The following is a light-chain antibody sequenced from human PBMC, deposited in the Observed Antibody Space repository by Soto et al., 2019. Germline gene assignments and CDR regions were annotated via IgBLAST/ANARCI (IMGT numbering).Light chain of an antibody. CDR1: SSDVGSYNL. J-gene: IGLJ1*01. V-gene: IGLV2-23*02. CDR2: EVN. CDR3: CSYAGSSTFYV. Sequence: QSVLTQPASVSGSPGQSITISCTGTSSDVGSYNLISWYQQYPDKAPKLMIYEVNKRPSGVSNRFSGSKSGNTASLTISGLQAEDEADYYCCSYAGSSTFYVFGSGTKLT.